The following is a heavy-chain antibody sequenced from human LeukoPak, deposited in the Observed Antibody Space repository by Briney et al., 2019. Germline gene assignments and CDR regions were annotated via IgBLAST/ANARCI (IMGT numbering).Heavy chain of an antibody. J-gene: IGHJ4*02. D-gene: IGHD3-9*01. V-gene: IGHV3-21*01. CDR2: ISSSSSYI. CDR1: GFTFSSYS. CDR3: ARDISRYFDWLLYGPYYFDY. Sequence: PGGSLRLSCAASGFTFSSYSMNWVRQAPGKGPEWVSSISSSSSYIYYADSVKGRFTISRDNAKNSLYLQMNSLRAEDTAVYYCARDISRYFDWLLYGPYYFDYWGQGTLVTVSS.